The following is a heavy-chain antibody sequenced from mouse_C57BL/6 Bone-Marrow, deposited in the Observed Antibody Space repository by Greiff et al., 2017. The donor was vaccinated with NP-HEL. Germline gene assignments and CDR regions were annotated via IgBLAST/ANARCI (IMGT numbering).Heavy chain of an antibody. J-gene: IGHJ1*03. Sequence: EVHLVESEGGLVQPGSSMKLSCTASGFTFSDYYMAWVRQVPEKGLEWVANINYDGSSTYYLDSLKSRFIISRDNAKNILYLQMSSLKSEDTATYYCARDPYLLLRDWYFDVWGTGTTVTVSS. D-gene: IGHD1-1*01. CDR1: GFTFSDYY. CDR2: INYDGSST. CDR3: ARDPYLLLRDWYFDV. V-gene: IGHV5-16*01.